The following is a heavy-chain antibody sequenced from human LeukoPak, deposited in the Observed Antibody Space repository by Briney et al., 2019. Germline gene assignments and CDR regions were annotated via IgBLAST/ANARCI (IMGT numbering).Heavy chain of an antibody. Sequence: ASVKVSCKASGYTFTSYYMHWVRQAPGQGLEWMGIINPSGGSTSYAQKFQGRVTMTRDTSTSTVYMELSSLRSEDTAVYYCARSTSSGITGTTRRPVPFDYWGQGTLVTVSS. D-gene: IGHD1-7*01. CDR2: INPSGGST. CDR1: GYTFTSYY. CDR3: ARSTSSGITGTTRRPVPFDY. J-gene: IGHJ4*02. V-gene: IGHV1-46*01.